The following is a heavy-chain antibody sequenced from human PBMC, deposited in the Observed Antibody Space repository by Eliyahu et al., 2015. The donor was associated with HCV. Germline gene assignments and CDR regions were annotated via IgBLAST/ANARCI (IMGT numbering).Heavy chain of an antibody. D-gene: IGHD2-2*01. V-gene: IGHV3-66*04. CDR2: LXSGGXT. J-gene: IGHJ6*02. CDR3: ARPVYQYSFGMDV. Sequence: EVQLVESGGGLVQPGGSLRLSXVASGFTVSNNXMSWVRXAPGKGLEWVSVLXSGGXTYYAXSVXGRFTISRDNSKNTLYLQVNSLRAEDTAVYYCARPVYQYSFGMDVWGQGTTVTVSS. CDR1: GFTVSNNX.